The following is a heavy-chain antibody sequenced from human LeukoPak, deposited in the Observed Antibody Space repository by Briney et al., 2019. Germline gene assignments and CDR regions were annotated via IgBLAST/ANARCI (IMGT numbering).Heavy chain of an antibody. CDR3: GGGMDV. V-gene: IGHV3-7*01. CDR2: IKQDGSEK. J-gene: IGHJ6*02. Sequence: GGSLRLSCAASGFTFSSYWMSWGRQAPGKGLEWGANIKQDGSEKNYVDSVKGRFTISRDNAKNSLYLQMNSLRAEDTAVYYCGGGMDVWGQGTTVTVSS. CDR1: GFTFSSYW.